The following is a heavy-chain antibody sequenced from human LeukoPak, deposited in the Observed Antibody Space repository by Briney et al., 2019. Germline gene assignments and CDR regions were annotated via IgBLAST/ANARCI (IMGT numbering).Heavy chain of an antibody. CDR2: IYPGDSDT. V-gene: IGHV5-51*01. CDR3: VRRTGNSFVDY. Sequence: GESLKISCKGSGSRFTNYWIAWVCQMPGKGLEWMGIIYPGDSDTRYSPSFEGQITISVDKSITTAYLQWSSLKASDTAMYYCVRRTGNSFVDYWGQGTVVTVSS. CDR1: GSRFTNYW. D-gene: IGHD4-23*01. J-gene: IGHJ4*02.